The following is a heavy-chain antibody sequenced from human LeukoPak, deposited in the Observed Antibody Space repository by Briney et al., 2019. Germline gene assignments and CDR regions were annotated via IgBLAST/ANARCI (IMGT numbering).Heavy chain of an antibody. Sequence: GESLKISCKGSGFPFTSYWIGWVRQMPGKGLEWMGIIFPGDSDTRYSPSFQGQVTISADKSISTAYLQWSSLKASDTAMYYCARALYYYDSSDSGAFDIWGQGTMVTVSS. D-gene: IGHD3-22*01. CDR1: GFPFTSYW. CDR2: IFPGDSDT. CDR3: ARALYYYDSSDSGAFDI. J-gene: IGHJ3*02. V-gene: IGHV5-51*01.